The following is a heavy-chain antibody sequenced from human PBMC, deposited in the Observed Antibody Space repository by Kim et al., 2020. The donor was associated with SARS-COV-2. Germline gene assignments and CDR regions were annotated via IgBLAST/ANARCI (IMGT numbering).Heavy chain of an antibody. CDR3: AREPRSYQLLLQDWYFDL. CDR1: GGTFSSYA. V-gene: IGHV1-69*13. CDR2: IIPIFGTA. Sequence: SVKVSCKASGGTFSSYAISWVRQAPGQGLEWMGGIIPIFGTANYAQKFQGRVTITADESTSTAYMELSSLRSEDTAVYYCAREPRSYQLLLQDWYFDLWGRGTLVTVSS. J-gene: IGHJ2*01. D-gene: IGHD2-2*01.